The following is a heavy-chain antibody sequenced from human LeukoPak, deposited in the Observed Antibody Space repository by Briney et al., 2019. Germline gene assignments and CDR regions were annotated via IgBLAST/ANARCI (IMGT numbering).Heavy chain of an antibody. Sequence: PSETLSLTCTVSGAYISSYFWSWIRQPPGKGLEWIGYVYYNGRTNYNPSLKSRVTISVDRSKTQFSLNLNPVTAADTAVYYCARHLFGESTFDYWGQGTLVTVSS. D-gene: IGHD3-10*02. V-gene: IGHV4-59*08. CDR3: ARHLFGESTFDY. J-gene: IGHJ4*02. CDR1: GAYISSYF. CDR2: VYYNGRT.